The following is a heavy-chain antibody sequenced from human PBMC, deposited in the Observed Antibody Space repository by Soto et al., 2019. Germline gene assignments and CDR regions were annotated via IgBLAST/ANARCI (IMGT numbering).Heavy chain of an antibody. D-gene: IGHD2-15*01. CDR3: ASRHCSGGSCYNPGFDP. CDR2: IFFTGNI. Sequence: SETLSLTCTVSGASLSSISYYWGWIRQPPGKGLEWGGSIFFTGNIYYNPSLKSRVTISVDTSRNQFSLMVNSVTAADTAVYYCASRHCSGGSCYNPGFDPWGQGALVTVSS. J-gene: IGHJ5*02. CDR1: GASLSSISYY. V-gene: IGHV4-39*01.